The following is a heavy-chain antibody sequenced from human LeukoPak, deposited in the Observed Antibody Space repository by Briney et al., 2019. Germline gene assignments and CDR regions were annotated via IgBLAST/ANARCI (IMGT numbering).Heavy chain of an antibody. CDR2: IYTTGST. V-gene: IGHV4-4*07. CDR1: GGSISDYY. CDR3: AGLGGYCTDAVCYSTFDI. D-gene: IGHD2-8*01. J-gene: IGHJ3*02. Sequence: SETLSLTCTVSGGSISDYYWSWIRQPAGQGLEWIGRIYTTGSTNHNPSLKSRVIMSVDTSKNQFSLKLSSVTAADTAVYYCAGLGGYCTDAVCYSTFDIWGQGTMVTVSS.